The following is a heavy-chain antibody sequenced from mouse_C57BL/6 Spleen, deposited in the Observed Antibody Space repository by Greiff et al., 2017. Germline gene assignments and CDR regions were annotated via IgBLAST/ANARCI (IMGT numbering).Heavy chain of an antibody. CDR2: IYPGDGDT. V-gene: IGHV1-82*01. CDR1: GYAFSSSW. J-gene: IGHJ1*03. CDR3: ARSVAYWYFDV. D-gene: IGHD1-1*01. Sequence: QVHVKQSGPELVKPGASVKISCKASGYAFSSSWMNWVKQRPGKGLEWIGRIYPGDGDTNYNGKFKGKATLTADKSSSTAYMQLSSLTSEDSAVYFCARSVAYWYFDVWGTGTTVTVSS.